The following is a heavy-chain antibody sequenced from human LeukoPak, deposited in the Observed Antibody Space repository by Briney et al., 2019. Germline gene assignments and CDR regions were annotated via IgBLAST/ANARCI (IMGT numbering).Heavy chain of an antibody. CDR1: GFTVSSYG. CDR2: ISYDGSNK. D-gene: IGHD6-25*01. V-gene: IGHV3-30*18. J-gene: IGHJ4*02. CDR3: AKDRCGSSGWGLDY. Sequence: PGGSLRLSCAASGFTVSSYGMHWVRQAPGKGLEWVAVISYDGSNKYYADSVKGRFTISRDNSKNTLHLQMNSLRAEDTAVYYCAKDRCGSSGWGLDYWGQGTLVTVSS.